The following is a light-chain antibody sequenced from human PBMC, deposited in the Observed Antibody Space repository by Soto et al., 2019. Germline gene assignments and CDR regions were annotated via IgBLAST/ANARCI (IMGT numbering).Light chain of an antibody. CDR1: SSNIGGNS. CDR2: DDN. Sequence: APGQKVTISCSGSSSNIGGNSVSWYQQLPGTAPKLLIYDDNKRPSGIPDRFSGSKSGTSATLGITGFQTGDEADYYCGSWDSSPSAYVFGTGTKVTVL. CDR3: GSWDSSPSAYV. J-gene: IGLJ1*01. V-gene: IGLV1-51*01.